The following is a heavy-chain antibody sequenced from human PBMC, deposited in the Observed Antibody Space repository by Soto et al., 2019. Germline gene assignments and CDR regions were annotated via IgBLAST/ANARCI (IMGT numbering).Heavy chain of an antibody. J-gene: IGHJ6*02. V-gene: IGHV3-7*01. CDR3: ATGEQLARNYYYYYGMDV. D-gene: IGHD6-13*01. Sequence: GGSLRLSCAASGFTFGDYWMTWVRQAPGKGLEWVANIKQDGGEKYYVDSVKGRFTISRDNAKNSLYLQMNSLRAEDTAVYYCATGEQLARNYYYYYGMDVWGQGTTVTVSS. CDR2: IKQDGGEK. CDR1: GFTFGDYW.